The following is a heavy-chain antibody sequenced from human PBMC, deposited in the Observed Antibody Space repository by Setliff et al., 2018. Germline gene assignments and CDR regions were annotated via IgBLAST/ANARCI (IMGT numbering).Heavy chain of an antibody. CDR1: GESFSNSY. CDR3: ARDRTAYNYGMDV. V-gene: IGHV4-59*01. Sequence: PSETLSLTCSVYGESFSNSYWSWIRQPPGKGLEWIGYIYYGGSTNYNPSLKSRVTISVDTSKNQFSLKLSSVTAADTAVYYCARDRTAYNYGMDVWGQGTTVTVSS. J-gene: IGHJ6*02. D-gene: IGHD5-18*01. CDR2: IYYGGST.